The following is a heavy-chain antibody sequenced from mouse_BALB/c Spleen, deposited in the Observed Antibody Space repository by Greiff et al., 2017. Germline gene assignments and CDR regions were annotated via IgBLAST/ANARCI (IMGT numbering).Heavy chain of an antibody. CDR1: GYTFTDYY. V-gene: IGHV1-77*01. Sequence: VQLQQSGAELARPGASVKLSCKASGYTFTDYYINWVKQRTGQGLEWIGEIYPGSGNTYYNEKFKGKATLTADKSSSTAYMQLSSLTSEDSAVYFCARTRDDWGQGTTLTVSS. CDR3: ARTRDD. CDR2: IYPGSGNT. J-gene: IGHJ2*01.